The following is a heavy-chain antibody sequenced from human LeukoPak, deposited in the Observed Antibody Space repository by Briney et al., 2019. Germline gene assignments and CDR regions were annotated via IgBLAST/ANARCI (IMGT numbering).Heavy chain of an antibody. CDR1: GFTFSSYS. V-gene: IGHV3-48*01. CDR2: ISSSSSTI. D-gene: IGHD1-26*01. Sequence: GGSLRLSCAASGFTFSSYSMNWVRQAPGKGLEWVSYISSSSSTIYYADSVKGRFTIPRDNAKNSLYLQMNSLRAEDTAVYYCARMYSGSYYFTYYFDYWGQGTLVTVSS. CDR3: ARMYSGSYYFTYYFDY. J-gene: IGHJ4*02.